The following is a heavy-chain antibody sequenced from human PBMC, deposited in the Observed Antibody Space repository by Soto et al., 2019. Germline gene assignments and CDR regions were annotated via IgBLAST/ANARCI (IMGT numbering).Heavy chain of an antibody. D-gene: IGHD3-16*02. V-gene: IGHV1-69*06. CDR3: ASGLYDYVWGSYRPGDY. CDR2: IIPIFGTA. J-gene: IGHJ4*02. Sequence: QVQLVQSGAEVKKPGSSVKVSCKASGGTFSSYAISWVRQAPGQGREWMGGIIPIFGTANYAQKFQGRVTITADKSTSTAYMELSSLRYEDTAVYYCASGLYDYVWGSYRPGDYWGPGTLVTVSS. CDR1: GGTFSSYA.